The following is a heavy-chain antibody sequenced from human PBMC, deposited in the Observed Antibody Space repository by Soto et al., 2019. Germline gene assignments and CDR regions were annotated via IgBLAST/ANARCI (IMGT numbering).Heavy chain of an antibody. V-gene: IGHV1-18*01. CDR1: GYSFTRYG. J-gene: IGHJ6*02. D-gene: IGHD3-16*01. CDR2: INAYNGNT. CDR3: AMVDVYVTPSPQDV. Sequence: QVQLVQSGAEVKNPGASVKVSCKASGYSFTRYGIGWARQAPGQGLEWMGWINAYNGNTNYAQNLQGRLPLTTHTATTTAYMELRSLRSNATAIYYCAMVDVYVTPSPQDVWGQGTTVTVSS.